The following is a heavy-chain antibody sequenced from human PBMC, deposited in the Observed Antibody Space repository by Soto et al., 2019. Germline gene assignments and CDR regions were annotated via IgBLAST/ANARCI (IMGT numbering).Heavy chain of an antibody. CDR2: ISAYNGNI. V-gene: IGHV1-18*01. J-gene: IGHJ4*02. CDR1: GYIFPSST. CDR3: AIANYGDNDY. D-gene: IGHD4-17*01. Sequence: QVQLVQSGAEVKKPGASVKVSCKAPGYIFPSSTINWVRQAPGQGLEWMGWISAYNGNIKDAQKFQGRFTMTTDTSTSTAYMELRSLTSDDTGMYYCAIANYGDNDYWGQGTLVTVSS.